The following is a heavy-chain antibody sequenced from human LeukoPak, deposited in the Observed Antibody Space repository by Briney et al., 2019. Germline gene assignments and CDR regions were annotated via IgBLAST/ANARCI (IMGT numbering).Heavy chain of an antibody. CDR3: ARGASRSFDY. CDR2: MTPNSGNT. V-gene: IGHV1-8*01. CDR1: GYTFTSYD. J-gene: IGHJ4*02. Sequence: ASVKVSCKASGYTFTSYDFNWVRQATGRGLEWMGSMTPNSGNTAYAQKFQGRVTMTRTTSINTAYMELSSLRSEDTAVYYCARGASRSFDYWGQGTLVTVSS.